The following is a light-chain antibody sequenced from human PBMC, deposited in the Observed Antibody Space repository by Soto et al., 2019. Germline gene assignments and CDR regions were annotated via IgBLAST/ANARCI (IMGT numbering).Light chain of an antibody. CDR1: QSVSSY. V-gene: IGKV3-11*01. J-gene: IGKJ4*01. CDR2: DAS. Sequence: VLTQSPATLSLSPVERSTLSCRASQSVSSYLAWYQQKPGQAPRLLIYDASNRATGIPARFSGSGSGTDFTLTISSLEPEDFAVYYCQQRSNWPPVTFGGGTKVDI. CDR3: QQRSNWPPVT.